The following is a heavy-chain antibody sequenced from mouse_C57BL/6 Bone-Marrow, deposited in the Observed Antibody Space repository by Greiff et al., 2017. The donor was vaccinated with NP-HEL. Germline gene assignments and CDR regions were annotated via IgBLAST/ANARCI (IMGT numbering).Heavy chain of an antibody. Sequence: EVQLQQSGAELVKPGASVKLSCTASGFTFKDYYMHWVKQRTEQGLEWIGRIDPEGGETNYAAKFKGKATITADTSSNTAYLQLSSLTSEDTAVLFCARRMSTDLWYFDVWGKGTTVTVSS. CDR2: IDPEGGET. D-gene: IGHD1-1*01. CDR3: ARRMSTDLWYFDV. CDR1: GFTFKDYY. V-gene: IGHV14-2*01. J-gene: IGHJ1*03.